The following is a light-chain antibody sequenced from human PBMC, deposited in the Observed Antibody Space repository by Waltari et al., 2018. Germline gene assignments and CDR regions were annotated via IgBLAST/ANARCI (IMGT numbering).Light chain of an antibody. CDR2: GAS. CDR1: QSISRA. Sequence: EVVLTQSPGTLSLSPGERVTLSCRASQSISRALTWYQQKPGQAPRLLIYGASTRATGIPDRFIGSGSGTDFSLTISRLDPDDFAVYYCQQYDGEVVTFGGGTKVEI. J-gene: IGKJ4*01. V-gene: IGKV3-20*01. CDR3: QQYDGEVVT.